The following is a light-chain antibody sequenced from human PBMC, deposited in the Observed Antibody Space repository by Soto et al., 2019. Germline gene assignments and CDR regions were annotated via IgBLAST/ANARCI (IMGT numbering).Light chain of an antibody. CDR3: QQSYSNFLT. CDR2: AAS. V-gene: IGKV1-39*01. J-gene: IGKJ4*01. CDR1: QSIGRY. Sequence: DIQLTQPPSSLSASVGDRVTITCRASQSIGRYLNWYQHKPGKAPKLLANAASGLQSGVPPRFSASGTGTGFTLTISSLQPEDFATYYCQQSYSNFLTFGGGTKVDIK.